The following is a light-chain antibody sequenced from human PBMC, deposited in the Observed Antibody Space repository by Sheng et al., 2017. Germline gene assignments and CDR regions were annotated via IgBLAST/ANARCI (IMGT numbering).Light chain of an antibody. V-gene: IGKV3-11*01. J-gene: IGKJ4*01. CDR1: QSVSGY. CDR2: DAS. CDR3: QQRSNWPLT. Sequence: EIVLTQSPATLSLSPGERATLSCRASQSVSGYLAWHQQKPGQPPRLLIYDASNRATAIPARFSGSGSGTDFTLTISSLEPEDFAVYYCQQRSNWPLTFGGGTKVEIK.